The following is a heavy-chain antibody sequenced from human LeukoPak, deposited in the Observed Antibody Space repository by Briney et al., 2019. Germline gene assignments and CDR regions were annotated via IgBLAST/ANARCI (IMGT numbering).Heavy chain of an antibody. CDR3: ARSYSSTPQYYYYYYMDV. CDR1: GFTFSSYG. Sequence: PGGSLRLSCAASGFTFSSYGMHWVRPAPGKGLEWVAFIRYDGSNKYYADSVKGRFTISRDNSKNTLYLQMNSLRAEDTAVYYCARSYSSTPQYYYYYYMDVWGKGTTVTVSS. CDR2: IRYDGSNK. D-gene: IGHD6-13*01. V-gene: IGHV3-30*02. J-gene: IGHJ6*03.